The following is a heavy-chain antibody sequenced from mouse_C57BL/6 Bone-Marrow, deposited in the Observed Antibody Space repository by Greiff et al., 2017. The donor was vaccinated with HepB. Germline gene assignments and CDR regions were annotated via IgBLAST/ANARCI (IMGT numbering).Heavy chain of an antibody. J-gene: IGHJ2*01. CDR2: IRLKSDNYAT. Sequence: DVKLVESGGGLVQPGGSMKLSCVASGFTFSNYWMNWVRQSPEKGLEWVAQIRLKSDNYATHYAESVKGRFTISRDDSKSSVYLQMHNLRAEDTGIYYCTEGLFRYFLDYWGQGTTLTVSS. D-gene: IGHD3-1*01. V-gene: IGHV6-3*01. CDR3: TEGLFRYFLDY. CDR1: GFTFSNYW.